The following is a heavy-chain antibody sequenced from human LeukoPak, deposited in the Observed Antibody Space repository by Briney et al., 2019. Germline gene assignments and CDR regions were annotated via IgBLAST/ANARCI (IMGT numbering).Heavy chain of an antibody. CDR2: ISSSGSTI. J-gene: IGHJ4*02. CDR1: GFTFSSYE. V-gene: IGHV3-48*03. CDR3: AKFGGVGAGY. D-gene: IGHD3-16*01. Sequence: SGGSLRLSCAASGFTFSSYEMNWVRQAPGKGLEWVSYISSSGSTIYYADSVKGRFTISRDNAKNSLYLQMNSLRAEDTAVYYCAKFGGVGAGYWGQGTLVTVSS.